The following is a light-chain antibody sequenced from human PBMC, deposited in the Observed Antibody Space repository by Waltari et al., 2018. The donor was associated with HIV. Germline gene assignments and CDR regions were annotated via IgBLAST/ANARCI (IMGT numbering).Light chain of an antibody. Sequence: QSFLTHPPQVSAAPGTQVPSSSSESSSTIANNSVPWYKRLPGAGPKLLTYAYGERPSGTPGRFSASKSGTSATLVITGVQTEDEGDYFCATWDHSLDGVVFGGGTTLSVL. J-gene: IGLJ3*02. CDR1: SSTIANNS. CDR3: ATWDHSLDGVV. V-gene: IGLV1-51*01. CDR2: AYG.